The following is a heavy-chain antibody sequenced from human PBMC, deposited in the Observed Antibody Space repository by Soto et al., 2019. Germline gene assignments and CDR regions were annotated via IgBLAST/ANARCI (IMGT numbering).Heavy chain of an antibody. CDR3: ARVGRRFLEWLSNNYYYYYYMDA. Sequence: SAKLSCKSYGYSVACCNSNCLRQATRQKHERMGWMNPNSGNTGYAQKFQGRVTMTRNTSISTAYMELSSLRSEDTAVYYCARVGRRFLEWLSNNYYYYYYMDACGKGTTVIVSS. D-gene: IGHD3-3*01. CDR2: MNPNSGNT. CDR1: GYSVACCN. V-gene: IGHV1-8*01. J-gene: IGHJ6*03.